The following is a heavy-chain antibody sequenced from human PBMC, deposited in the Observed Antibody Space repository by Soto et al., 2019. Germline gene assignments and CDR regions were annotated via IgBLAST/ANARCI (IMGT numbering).Heavy chain of an antibody. J-gene: IGHJ3*02. Sequence: GASVKVSCKASGYTFTSYGISWVRQAPGQGLEWMGWISAYNGNTNYAQKLQGRVTMTTDTSTSTAYMELRSLRSDDTAVYYCAREYREYYYDSSGYYPSAFDIWGQGTMVTVS. V-gene: IGHV1-18*01. CDR1: GYTFTSYG. CDR3: AREYREYYYDSSGYYPSAFDI. CDR2: ISAYNGNT. D-gene: IGHD3-22*01.